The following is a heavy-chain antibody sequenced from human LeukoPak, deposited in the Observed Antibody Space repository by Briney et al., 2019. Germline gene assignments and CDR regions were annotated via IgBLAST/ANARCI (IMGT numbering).Heavy chain of an antibody. CDR3: ARDLTPYYGSGMGYFDY. Sequence: SETLSLTCTVSGGSISSYYWSWIRQPPGKGLEWIGYIYYSGSTYYNPSLKSRVTISVDTSKNQFSLKLSSVTAADTAVYYCARDLTPYYGSGMGYFDYWGQGTLVTVSS. J-gene: IGHJ4*02. V-gene: IGHV4-59*12. D-gene: IGHD3-10*01. CDR1: GGSISSYY. CDR2: IYYSGST.